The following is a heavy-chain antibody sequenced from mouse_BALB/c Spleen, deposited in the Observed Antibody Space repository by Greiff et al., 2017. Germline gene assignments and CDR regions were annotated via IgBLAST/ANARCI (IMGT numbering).Heavy chain of an antibody. CDR1: GFTFSSYA. D-gene: IGHD2-2*01. J-gene: IGHJ4*01. Sequence: EVKLVESGGGLVKPGGSLKLSCAASGFTFSSYAMSWVRQTPEKRLEWVASISSGGSTYYPDSVKGRFTISRDNARNILYLQMSSLRSEDTAMYYCARGYGYDEDAMDYWGQGTSATVSS. CDR3: ARGYGYDEDAMDY. V-gene: IGHV5-6-5*01. CDR2: ISSGGST.